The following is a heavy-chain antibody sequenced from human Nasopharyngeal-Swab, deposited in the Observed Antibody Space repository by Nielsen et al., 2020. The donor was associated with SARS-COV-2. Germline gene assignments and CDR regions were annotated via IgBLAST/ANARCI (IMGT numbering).Heavy chain of an antibody. CDR2: INSDGSST. V-gene: IGHV3-74*01. D-gene: IGHD6-13*01. J-gene: IGHJ4*02. CDR1: GFAFSSYW. CDR3: ARVDSWSSFEDY. Sequence: GGSLRLSCAASGFAFSSYWMHWVRQAPGKGLVWVSRINSDGSSTSYADSVKGRFTISRDNAKNTLYLQMNSLRAEDTAVYYCARVDSWSSFEDYWGQGTLVTVSS.